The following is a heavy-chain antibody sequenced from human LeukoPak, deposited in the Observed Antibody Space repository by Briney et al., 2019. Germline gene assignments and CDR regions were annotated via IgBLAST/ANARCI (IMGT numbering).Heavy chain of an antibody. J-gene: IGHJ5*02. CDR3: ASNIAAARTVWFDP. V-gene: IGHV1-18*01. Sequence: ASVKVSCKASVYTFTSYGISWVRQAPGQGLEWMGWISAYNGNTNYAQKLQGRVTMTTDTSTSTAYMELRSLRSDDTAVYYSASNIAAARTVWFDPWGQGTLVTVSS. D-gene: IGHD6-13*01. CDR2: ISAYNGNT. CDR1: VYTFTSYG.